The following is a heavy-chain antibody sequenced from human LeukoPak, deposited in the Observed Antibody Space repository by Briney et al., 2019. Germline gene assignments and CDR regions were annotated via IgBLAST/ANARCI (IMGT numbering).Heavy chain of an antibody. J-gene: IGHJ5*02. D-gene: IGHD3-10*01. Sequence: ASVKVSCKASGYSFTSYGISWVRQAPGQGLEWMGWISAYNGDTNYAQNVQGRVTMTIDTSTRTAYMDLRGLRSDDTAVYYCARGWRALQEHYYGSQTPGGKIDPWGQGTLVIVSS. V-gene: IGHV1-18*01. CDR1: GYSFTSYG. CDR3: ARGWRALQEHYYGSQTPGGKIDP. CDR2: ISAYNGDT.